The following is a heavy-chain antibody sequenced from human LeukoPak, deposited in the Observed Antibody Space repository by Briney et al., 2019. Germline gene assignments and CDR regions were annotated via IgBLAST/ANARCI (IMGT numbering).Heavy chain of an antibody. D-gene: IGHD3-10*01. CDR1: GGSISSGSYY. J-gene: IGHJ5*02. V-gene: IGHV4-61*02. CDR3: ARVPMLWFGELFENGWFDP. Sequence: KASETLSLTCTVSGGSISSGSYYWSWLRQPAGKGLEWIGRIYTSGSTNYNPSLKSRVTISVDTSQNQFSLKLSSVTAADTAVYYCARVPMLWFGELFENGWFDPWGQGTLVTVSS. CDR2: IYTSGST.